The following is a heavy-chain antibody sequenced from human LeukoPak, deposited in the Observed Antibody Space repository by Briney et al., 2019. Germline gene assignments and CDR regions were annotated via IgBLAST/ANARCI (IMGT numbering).Heavy chain of an antibody. CDR2: ISAYKGNT. CDR1: GYSFTSYG. J-gene: IGHJ6*02. Sequence: ASVKVSCKASGYSFTSYGISWVRQAPGQGLEWMGWISAYKGNTNYAQKFQGRVTITADKSTSTAYMELSSLRSEDTAVYYCARHPPGIVGTLFYYGMDVWGQGTTVTVSS. V-gene: IGHV1-18*01. CDR3: ARHPPGIVGTLFYYGMDV. D-gene: IGHD1-26*01.